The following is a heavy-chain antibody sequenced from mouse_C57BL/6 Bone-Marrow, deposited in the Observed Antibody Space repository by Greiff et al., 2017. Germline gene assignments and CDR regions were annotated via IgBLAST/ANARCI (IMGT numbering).Heavy chain of an antibody. Sequence: QVQLQQPGAELVMPGASVKLSCKASGYTFTSYWMHWVKQRPGQGLEWIGEIDPSDSYTNYNQKFKGKSTLTVDKSSSTAYMQLSSLTSEDSAFYYCARSVVGAMDYWGQGTSVTVSS. CDR2: IDPSDSYT. D-gene: IGHD1-1*01. CDR3: ARSVVGAMDY. V-gene: IGHV1-69*01. CDR1: GYTFTSYW. J-gene: IGHJ4*01.